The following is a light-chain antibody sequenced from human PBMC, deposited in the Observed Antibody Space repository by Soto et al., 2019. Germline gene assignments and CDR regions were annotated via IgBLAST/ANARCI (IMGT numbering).Light chain of an antibody. V-gene: IGKV1-39*01. CDR1: QSISTY. CDR2: AAS. CDR3: QQSYSTPRT. J-gene: IGKJ1*01. Sequence: DIQMTQSPSSLSASVGDRVTITCRASQSISTYLNWYQQNPGKAPKLLIYAASSLQSGVPSKFSGSGSGTDITLIISSLQPEDFATYYCQQSYSTPRTFGQGTKVEMK.